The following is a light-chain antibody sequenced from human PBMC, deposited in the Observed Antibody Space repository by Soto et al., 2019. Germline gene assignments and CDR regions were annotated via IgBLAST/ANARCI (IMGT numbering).Light chain of an antibody. J-gene: IGKJ1*01. CDR3: QQYGSSPWT. V-gene: IGKV3-20*01. Sequence: EIVLTQSPGTLSLSPGERATLSCRASQSVSSSYLAWYQQKPGQAPRLLIYGASSRATGIPDRFSGSGSGTDFSLTISRVEPEVFAVYYCQQYGSSPWTFGRGTKVEIK. CDR1: QSVSSSY. CDR2: GAS.